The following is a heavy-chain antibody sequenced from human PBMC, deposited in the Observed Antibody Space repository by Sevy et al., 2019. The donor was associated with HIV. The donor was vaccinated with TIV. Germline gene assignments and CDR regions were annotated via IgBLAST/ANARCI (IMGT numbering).Heavy chain of an antibody. CDR1: GFTFDDYA. J-gene: IGHJ4*02. D-gene: IGHD5-12*01. CDR2: ITRNSYEAYGGTT. V-gene: IGHV3-49*03. Sequence: GGSLRLSCTTSGFTFDDYAMSWFRQAPGKGLEWVAFITRNSYEAYGGTTDYGASVKGRFIISRDDSKSIAYLQMNSLKTDDTGVYYCTRGLATADTPEYYFDYWGRRTLVTVSS. CDR3: TRGLATADTPEYYFDY.